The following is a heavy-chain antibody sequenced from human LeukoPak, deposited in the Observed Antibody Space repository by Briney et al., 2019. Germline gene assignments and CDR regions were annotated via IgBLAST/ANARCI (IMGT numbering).Heavy chain of an antibody. CDR1: GGSISSYY. CDR3: ARDAQRGIFDY. CDR2: IYYSGST. J-gene: IGHJ4*02. D-gene: IGHD7-27*01. Sequence: SETLSLTCTVSGGSISSYYWSWIRQPPGKGLEWIGSIYYSGSTYYNPSLKSRVTISVDTSKNQFSLKLSSVTAADTAVYYCARDAQRGIFDYWGQGTLVTVSS. V-gene: IGHV4-59*01.